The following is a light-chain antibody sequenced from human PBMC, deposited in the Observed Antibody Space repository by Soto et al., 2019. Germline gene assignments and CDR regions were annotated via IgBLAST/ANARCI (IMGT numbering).Light chain of an antibody. CDR1: QSVSSSY. CDR2: GAS. J-gene: IGKJ1*01. Sequence: EIVLTQSPGTLSLSPGERSTLSCMASQSVSSSYLAWYQQKPGQAPRLLIYGASSRATGIPERFSGSGSGTDFTLTISRLEPEDFAVYYCQQYGSAPPWTFGQGTKV. V-gene: IGKV3-20*01. CDR3: QQYGSAPPWT.